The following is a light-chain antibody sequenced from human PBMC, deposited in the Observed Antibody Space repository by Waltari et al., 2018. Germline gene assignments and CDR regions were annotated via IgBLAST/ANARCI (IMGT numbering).Light chain of an antibody. CDR2: EVN. V-gene: IGLV2-23*02. CDR3: CSYAGTPRVV. J-gene: IGLJ2*01. Sequence: QSALTQPASLSGSPGQPITNSLPGTNNDFCSFYLFFWYQQHPGKAPKVIIFEVNTRTSGVFIRFSGSKSNNTASLTVSGLHPEDEADYYCCSYAGTPRVVFGGGTKLTVL. CDR1: NNDFCSFYL.